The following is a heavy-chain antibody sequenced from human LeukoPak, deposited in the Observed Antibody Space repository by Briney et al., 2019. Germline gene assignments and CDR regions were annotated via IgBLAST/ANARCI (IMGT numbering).Heavy chain of an antibody. Sequence: SETLSLTCTVSGYSISRGYHWGWVRQPPGKGLEWIASVHYSGSTYYNPSLKSRLTISADTSKNQFSLKLDSVTAADTAVYYCAGVNFNPDYWGQGTLVTVSS. D-gene: IGHD1-14*01. V-gene: IGHV4-38-2*02. CDR1: GYSISRGYH. CDR3: AGVNFNPDY. J-gene: IGHJ4*02. CDR2: VHYSGST.